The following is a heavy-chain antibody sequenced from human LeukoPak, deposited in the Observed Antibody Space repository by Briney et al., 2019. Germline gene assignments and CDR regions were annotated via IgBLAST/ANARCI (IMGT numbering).Heavy chain of an antibody. CDR3: ASGGMVTNPWGQYQFDY. CDR2: IIPILGIA. Sequence: WASVKVSCKASGGTFSSYAISWVRQAPGQGLEWMGRIIPILGIANYAQKFQGRVTITADKSTSTAYMELSSLRSEDTAVYYCASGGMVTNPWGQYQFDYWGQGTLVTVSS. CDR1: GGTFSSYA. D-gene: IGHD5-24*01. V-gene: IGHV1-69*04. J-gene: IGHJ4*02.